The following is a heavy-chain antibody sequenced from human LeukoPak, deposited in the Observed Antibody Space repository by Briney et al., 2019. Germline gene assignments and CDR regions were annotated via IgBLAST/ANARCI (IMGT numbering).Heavy chain of an antibody. CDR3: ARGLALDLTVTPKAFDY. J-gene: IGHJ4*02. CDR1: GFTFDSYS. D-gene: IGHD4-11*01. V-gene: IGHV3-48*01. CDR2: ISNSGSPI. Sequence: PGGSLRLSCVVSGFTFDSYSMNWVRQAPGKGLEWISYISNSGSPIYYADSVKGRFTISRDKDKSSLYLQMNSLAADDTAVYYCARGLALDLTVTPKAFDYWGQGTLVTVSS.